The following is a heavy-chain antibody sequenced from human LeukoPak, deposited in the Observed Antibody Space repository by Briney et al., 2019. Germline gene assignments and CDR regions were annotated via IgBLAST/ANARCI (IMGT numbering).Heavy chain of an antibody. D-gene: IGHD1-26*01. Sequence: GGSLRLSCAASGFTFSSYAMSWVRQAPGKGLEWVSAISGSGGSTYYADSMKGRFTISRDNSKNTLYLQMNSLRAEDTAVYYCAKESIVGAKSAMRNYFDYWGQGTLVTVSS. V-gene: IGHV3-23*01. CDR1: GFTFSSYA. J-gene: IGHJ4*02. CDR2: ISGSGGST. CDR3: AKESIVGAKSAMRNYFDY.